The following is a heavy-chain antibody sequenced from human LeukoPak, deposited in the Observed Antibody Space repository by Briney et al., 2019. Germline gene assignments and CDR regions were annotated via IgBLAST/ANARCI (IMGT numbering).Heavy chain of an antibody. D-gene: IGHD3-16*02. CDR3: ARGGYQFEH. CDR1: GFTFGNYA. CDR2: IRSTGDGGTT. J-gene: IGHJ1*01. V-gene: IGHV3-49*03. Sequence: GGSLRLSCTASGFTFGNYAMSWFRQAPGKGLEWIGSIRSTGDGGTTEYDASVKGRFVISREDSKSIAYLQMDSLESEDTAVYYCARGGYQFEHWGQGTLVTVSS.